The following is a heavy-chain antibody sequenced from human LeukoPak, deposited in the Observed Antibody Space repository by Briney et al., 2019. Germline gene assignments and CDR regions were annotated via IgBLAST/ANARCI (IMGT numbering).Heavy chain of an antibody. CDR3: ATHGYCSGGSCYSGAFDI. D-gene: IGHD2-15*01. Sequence: SETLSLTCTVSGGSISSSSYYWGWIRQPPGKGLEWIGSIYYSGSTYYNPSLKSRVTISVDTSKNQFSLKLSSVTAADTAVYYCATHGYCSGGSCYSGAFDIWGKGTMVTVSS. CDR1: GGSISSSSYY. CDR2: IYYSGST. J-gene: IGHJ3*02. V-gene: IGHV4-39*01.